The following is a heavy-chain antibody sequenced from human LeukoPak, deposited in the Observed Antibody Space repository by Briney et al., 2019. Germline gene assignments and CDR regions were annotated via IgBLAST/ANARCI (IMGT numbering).Heavy chain of an antibody. V-gene: IGHV3-7*01. CDR2: IKQDGSEK. Sequence: GGSLRLSCAASGLTFSSYWMSWVRQAPGKGLEWVANIKQDGSEKYYVDSVKGRFTISRDNARSSLYLQMSSLRAEDTAVYYCARRREHGSGSDWLWGQGTLVTVSS. D-gene: IGHD3-10*01. CDR1: GLTFSSYW. CDR3: ARRREHGSGSDWL. J-gene: IGHJ4*02.